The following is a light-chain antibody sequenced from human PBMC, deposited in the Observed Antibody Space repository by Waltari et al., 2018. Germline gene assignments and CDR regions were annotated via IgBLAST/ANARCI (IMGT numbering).Light chain of an antibody. V-gene: IGLV2-14*01. J-gene: IGLJ1*01. CDR3: SSYTSSSTV. Sequence: QSALTQPASVSGSPGQSITISCTGTSSEVGGYNYVSWYQQHPGKAPKLMIIDLSKLPSGVSNLFSGSKSGNTASLTITGIQAEDEADYYCSSYTSSSTVFGTGTKVTVL. CDR1: SSEVGGYNY. CDR2: DLS.